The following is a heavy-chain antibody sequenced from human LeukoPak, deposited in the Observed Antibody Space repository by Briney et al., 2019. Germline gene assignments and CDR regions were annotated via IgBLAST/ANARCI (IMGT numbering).Heavy chain of an antibody. J-gene: IGHJ2*01. D-gene: IGHD2-2*01. Sequence: PSETLSLTCTVSGGSISSSSYYWGWLPQPPGKGLEWSGSIYYSGSTYYNPSLKSRVTMSVDTSKNQFSLKLSSVTAADTAVYYCSASPGGSRRYFDLWGRGTLVTVSS. CDR2: IYYSGST. V-gene: IGHV4-39*01. CDR3: SASPGGSRRYFDL. CDR1: GGSISSSSYY.